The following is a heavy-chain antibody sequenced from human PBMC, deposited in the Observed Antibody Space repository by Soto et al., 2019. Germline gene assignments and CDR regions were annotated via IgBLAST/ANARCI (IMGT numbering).Heavy chain of an antibody. Sequence: QITLKESGPTLVKPTQTLTLTCTFSGLSLSTSGVGVGWIRQPPGKALEWLALIYWDDDKRYSPSLKSRLTIPKDTSKNQVVLTVTNMDPVDTATYYCAHRPAYDYGDYTGPMGFDPWGQGTLVTVSS. D-gene: IGHD4-17*01. CDR3: AHRPAYDYGDYTGPMGFDP. CDR1: GLSLSTSGVG. J-gene: IGHJ5*02. V-gene: IGHV2-5*02. CDR2: IYWDDDK.